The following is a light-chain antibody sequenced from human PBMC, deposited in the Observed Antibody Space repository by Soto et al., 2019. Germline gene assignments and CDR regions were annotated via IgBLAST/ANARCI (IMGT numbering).Light chain of an antibody. Sequence: QPVLTQPPSASGTPGQRVTISCSGSSSSIGTNSVYWYQQLPGTAPKLLIYRNNQRPSGVPDRFSGSKSGTSASLAISGLRSEDEADYYCASWDDSLSGYVFGTGTKVTVL. CDR1: SSSIGTNS. J-gene: IGLJ1*01. CDR3: ASWDDSLSGYV. V-gene: IGLV1-47*01. CDR2: RNN.